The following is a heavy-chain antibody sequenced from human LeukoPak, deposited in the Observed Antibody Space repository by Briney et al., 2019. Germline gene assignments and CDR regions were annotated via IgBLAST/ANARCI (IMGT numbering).Heavy chain of an antibody. CDR1: GFTFSSYA. CDR3: ARVDAALDY. Sequence: PGGSLRLSCAASGFTFSSYAMSWVRQAPGKGLEWVSAISGSGGSTYYADSVKGRFTISRDNSRNSLYLQMNSLRAEDTAIYYCARVDAALDYWGQGTLVTVSS. D-gene: IGHD6-6*01. V-gene: IGHV3-23*01. CDR2: ISGSGGST. J-gene: IGHJ4*02.